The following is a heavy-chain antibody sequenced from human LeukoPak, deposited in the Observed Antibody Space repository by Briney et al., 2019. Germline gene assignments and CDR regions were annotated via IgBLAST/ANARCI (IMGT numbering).Heavy chain of an antibody. CDR3: ARESYGFGAFDI. CDR2: ISSSGSTK. CDR1: GFTFSDYY. D-gene: IGHD5-18*01. Sequence: PGGSLRLSCAASGFTFSDYYMSWIRQAPGKGLEWVSYISSSGSTKYYADSVKGRFTISRDNSKNTLYLQMNSLRAEDTAVYYCARESYGFGAFDIWGQGTMVTVSS. J-gene: IGHJ3*02. V-gene: IGHV3-11*04.